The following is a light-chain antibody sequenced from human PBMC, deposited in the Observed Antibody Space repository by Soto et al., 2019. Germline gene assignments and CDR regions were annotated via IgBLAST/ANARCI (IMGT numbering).Light chain of an antibody. Sequence: QPVLTQPRSVSGSPGQSVTISCTGTSSDVGGYNYVSWYQQHPGKAPKFIIYDVNKRPSVVPDRFSGSKSGNTASLTISGLQDDDEADYYCCSYAGSYTMLFGGGTKVTVL. J-gene: IGLJ2*01. CDR3: CSYAGSYTML. V-gene: IGLV2-11*01. CDR1: SSDVGGYNY. CDR2: DVN.